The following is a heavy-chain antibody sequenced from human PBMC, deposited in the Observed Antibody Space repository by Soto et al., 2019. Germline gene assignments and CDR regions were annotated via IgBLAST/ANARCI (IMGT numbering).Heavy chain of an antibody. CDR1: GGSFIGYY. J-gene: IGHJ6*02. Sequence: PSETLSLTCAVYGGSFIGYYWSWIRQPPGKGLEWIGEINHSGSTNYNPSLKSRVTISVDTSKNQFSLKLSSVTAADTAVYYCAREGITIFGVVRSYYYYGMDVWGQGTTVTVSS. CDR3: AREGITIFGVVRSYYYYGMDV. CDR2: INHSGST. V-gene: IGHV4-34*01. D-gene: IGHD3-3*01.